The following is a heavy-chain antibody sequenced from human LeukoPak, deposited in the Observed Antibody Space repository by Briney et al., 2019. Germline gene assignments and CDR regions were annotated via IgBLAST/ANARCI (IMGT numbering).Heavy chain of an antibody. V-gene: IGHV4-38-2*02. CDR2: IYHSGST. Sequence: SETLSLTCTVSGYSISSGYYWGWIRQPPGKGLEWIGSIYHSGSTNYNPSLKSRVTISVDTSKNQFSLKLSSVTAADTAVYYCARELRRGGYYTESGRSFDPWGQGTLVTVSS. D-gene: IGHD3-22*01. J-gene: IGHJ5*02. CDR1: GYSISSGYY. CDR3: ARELRRGGYYTESGRSFDP.